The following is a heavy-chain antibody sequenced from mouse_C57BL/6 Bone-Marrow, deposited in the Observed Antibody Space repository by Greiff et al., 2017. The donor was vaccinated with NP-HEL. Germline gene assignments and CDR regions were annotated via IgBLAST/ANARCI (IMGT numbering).Heavy chain of an antibody. D-gene: IGHD1-1*01. CDR2: IRSKSNNYAT. CDR1: GFSFNTYA. V-gene: IGHV10-1*01. J-gene: IGHJ1*03. CDR3: VRQKLQQDWYFDV. Sequence: EVKLVESGGGLVQPKGSLKLSCAASGFSFNTYAMNWVRQAPGKGLEWVARIRSKSNNYATYYAESVKDRFTISRDDSESMLYLQMNNLRTEDTAMYYCVRQKLQQDWYFDVWGTGTTVTVSS.